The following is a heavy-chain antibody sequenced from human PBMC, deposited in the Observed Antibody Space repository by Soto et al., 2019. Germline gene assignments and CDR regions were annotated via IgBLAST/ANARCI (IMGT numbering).Heavy chain of an antibody. J-gene: IGHJ5*01. V-gene: IGHV2-5*02. Sequence: QITLKESGPTLVKATQTLTLTCSFSGFSLRNTEESVSWIRQPPGKALEWLGIIYWDDEKRYSPSVKSRLTITKDTSKNHVVLMMTNLDPMDTGTYYCAHRHYKWNDWDCFDSWGQGTLVTVSS. D-gene: IGHD1-20*01. CDR2: IYWDDEK. CDR1: GFSLRNTEES. CDR3: AHRHYKWNDWDCFDS.